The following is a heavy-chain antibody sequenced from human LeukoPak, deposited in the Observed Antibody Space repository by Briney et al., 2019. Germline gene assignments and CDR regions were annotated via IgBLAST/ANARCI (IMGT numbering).Heavy chain of an antibody. CDR2: IYYSGST. V-gene: IGHV4-59*12. CDR1: GGSMSSYY. CDR3: ARERGGTIDY. Sequence: SETLSLTCTVSGGSMSSYYWSWIRQPPGKGLEWIGYIYYSGSTYYNPSLKSRVTISVDTSKNQFSLKLSSVTAADTAVYYCARERGGTIDYWGQGTLVTVSS. D-gene: IGHD4-23*01. J-gene: IGHJ4*02.